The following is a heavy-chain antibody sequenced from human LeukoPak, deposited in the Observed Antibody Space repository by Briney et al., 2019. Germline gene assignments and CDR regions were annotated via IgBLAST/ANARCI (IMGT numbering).Heavy chain of an antibody. CDR3: VGGDGREF. V-gene: IGHV3-21*05. CDR1: GFTFSSYS. J-gene: IGHJ4*02. CDR2: ISGSSGNI. Sequence: GGSLRLSCAASGFTFSSYSMNWVRQAPGKGLEWVSYISGSSGNIHYADSVKGRFAISRDDAKNSLYLQLNSLRADDTAVYYCVGGDGREFWGQGTLVTVSS. D-gene: IGHD5-24*01.